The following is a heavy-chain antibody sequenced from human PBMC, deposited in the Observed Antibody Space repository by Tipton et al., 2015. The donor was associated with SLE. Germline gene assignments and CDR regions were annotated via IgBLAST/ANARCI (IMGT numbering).Heavy chain of an antibody. Sequence: TLSLTCTVSGASISSYYWSWIRQPPGKGLEWIGYIYYSGSTIHNPSLKSRVTMSVDTSKNQFSLRLSSVTAADTAVYYCVSYDRSGYQFDYWGQGTLVTVSS. CDR3: VSYDRSGYQFDY. J-gene: IGHJ4*02. CDR2: IYYSGST. V-gene: IGHV4-59*12. CDR1: GASISSYY. D-gene: IGHD3-22*01.